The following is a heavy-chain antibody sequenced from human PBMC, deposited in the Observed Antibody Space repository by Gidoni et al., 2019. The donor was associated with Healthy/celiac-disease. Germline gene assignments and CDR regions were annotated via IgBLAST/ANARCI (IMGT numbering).Heavy chain of an antibody. Sequence: QLQLQESGPGLVKPSETLSLTCPVSGGSISSSSYYWGWIRQPPGKGLEWIGSIYYSGSTYYNPSLKSRVTISVDTSKNQFSLKLSSVTAADTAVYYCARLHYYYYYYMDVWGKGTTVTVSS. V-gene: IGHV4-39*01. CDR1: GGSISSSSYY. CDR2: IYYSGST. J-gene: IGHJ6*03. CDR3: ARLHYYYYYYMDV.